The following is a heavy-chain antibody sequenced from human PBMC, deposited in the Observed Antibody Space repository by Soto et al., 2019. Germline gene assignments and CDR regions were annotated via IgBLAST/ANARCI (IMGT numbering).Heavy chain of an antibody. V-gene: IGHV4-59*01. CDR1: GGSISSYY. J-gene: IGHJ1*01. CDR2: IYYSGST. Sequence: SETLSLTCTVSGGSISSYYWSWIRQPPGKGLEWIGYIYYSGSTNYNPSLKSRVTIPVDTSKNQFSLKLTSVNTADTAIYYCTRGGDPYKTCHWGQRTPVTVSS. CDR3: TRGGDPYKTCH. D-gene: IGHD2-21*01.